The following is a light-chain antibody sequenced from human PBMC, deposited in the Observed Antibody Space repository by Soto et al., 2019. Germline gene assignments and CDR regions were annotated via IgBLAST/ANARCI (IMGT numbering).Light chain of an antibody. V-gene: IGKV1-5*01. CDR3: QQYNTYSRM. Sequence: DIQMTQSPSTLSASVGDRVTITCRASQSISSWLAWYQQKPGKAPKLLIYDVSSLESGVPSRFSGSGSGTEFTLTISSLQPDDCATYYCQQYNTYSRMFGQGTKVDIK. CDR2: DVS. J-gene: IGKJ1*01. CDR1: QSISSW.